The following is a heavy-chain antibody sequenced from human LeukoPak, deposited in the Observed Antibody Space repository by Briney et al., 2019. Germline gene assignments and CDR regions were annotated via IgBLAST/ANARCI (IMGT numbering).Heavy chain of an antibody. J-gene: IGHJ4*02. V-gene: IGHV3-15*01. D-gene: IGHD2-2*01. CDR1: GFTFSNAW. CDR2: IKSKTDGGTT. CDR3: STRYCSSTRCYY. Sequence: GGSLRLSCAASGFTFSNAWMSWVRQAPGKGLEWVGHIKSKTDGGTTDYVAPVKGRFTISRDDSKNTLYLQMNSLKTEDTAVYYCSTRYCSSTRCYYWGQGTLVTVSS.